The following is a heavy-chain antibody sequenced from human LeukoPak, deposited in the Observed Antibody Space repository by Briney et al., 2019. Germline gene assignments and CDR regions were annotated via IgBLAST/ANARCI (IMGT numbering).Heavy chain of an antibody. CDR3: ARNGRYYYYDMDV. CDR2: IYHSGST. J-gene: IGHJ6*02. V-gene: IGHV4-59*01. CDR1: GGSISSYY. Sequence: TSETLSLTCTFAGGSISSYYWSWIRQPPGKVLEWSGYIYHSGSTNYNPSLKSRVTISVDMSKNQFSLKLSSVNAADTAVYYCARNGRYYYYDMDVWGQGTAVTVSS.